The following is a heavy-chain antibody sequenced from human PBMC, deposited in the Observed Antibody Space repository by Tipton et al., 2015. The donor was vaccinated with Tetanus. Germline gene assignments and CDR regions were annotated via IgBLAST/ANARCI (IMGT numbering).Heavy chain of an antibody. Sequence: SLRLSCAASGFTFSTYAMAWVRQAPGKGLEWVSTISGNSGSRYYADSVKGRFTISRDNARNTLYLQMNSLRAEDTAVYYCAKDGGTSGWYIHFDYWGQGTLVTVSS. CDR2: ISGNSGSR. V-gene: IGHV3-23*01. CDR3: AKDGGTSGWYIHFDY. CDR1: GFTFSTYA. J-gene: IGHJ4*02. D-gene: IGHD6-19*01.